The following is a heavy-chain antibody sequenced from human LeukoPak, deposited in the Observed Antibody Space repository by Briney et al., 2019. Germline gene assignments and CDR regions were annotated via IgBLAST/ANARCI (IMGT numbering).Heavy chain of an antibody. CDR3: ARGAYCSTTSGYYFDS. D-gene: IGHD2-2*01. J-gene: IGHJ4*02. CDR1: GGSISSYY. Sequence: PSETLSLTCTVSGGSISSYYWSWIRQPPGKGREWIGYIYYSGSTNYNPSLKGRVTLSLDTSKDHFSLKMSSVTAAGTPVSCCARGAYCSTTSGYYFDSWGQGTLVTVSS. CDR2: IYYSGST. V-gene: IGHV4-59*01.